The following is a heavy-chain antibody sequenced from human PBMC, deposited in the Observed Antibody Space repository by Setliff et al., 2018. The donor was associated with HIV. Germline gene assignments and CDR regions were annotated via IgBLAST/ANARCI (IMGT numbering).Heavy chain of an antibody. J-gene: IGHJ3*02. V-gene: IGHV4-34*01. CDR2: INHSGGT. D-gene: IGHD4-17*01. CDR1: VGSFSDYY. CDR3: ARHSLGNIGDYIRIGAIDI. Sequence: PSETLSLTCAVSVGSFSDYYWNWSRQPPGKGLEWIGEINHSGGTNYNPSLKSRVTISIDTSKNQCSLKLSSVTAADTAVYYCARHSLGNIGDYIRIGAIDIWGQGTMVTVSS.